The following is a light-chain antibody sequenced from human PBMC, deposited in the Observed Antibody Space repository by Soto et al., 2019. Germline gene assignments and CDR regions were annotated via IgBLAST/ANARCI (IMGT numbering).Light chain of an antibody. CDR2: DVS. CDR1: QSVSPW. J-gene: IGKJ2*01. Sequence: IQMTQTPSTVSASVGDRVTITCRASQSVSPWLAWYQQTPGKAPKLLIYDVSNLQFGIPSRFSGSGSETEFTLTISGLQPDDFATYYCQQYTTFSPTFGQGTKLDI. CDR3: QQYTTFSPT. V-gene: IGKV1-5*01.